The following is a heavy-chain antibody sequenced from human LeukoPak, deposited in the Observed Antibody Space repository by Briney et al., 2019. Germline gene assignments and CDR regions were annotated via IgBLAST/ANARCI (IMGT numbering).Heavy chain of an antibody. CDR1: GGSISSYY. J-gene: IGHJ4*02. V-gene: IGHV4-59*01. CDR2: IYYSGST. CDR3: VRREKSPYYFDY. Sequence: PSETLSLTCTVSGGSISSYYWSWIRQPPGKGLEWIGYIYYSGSTNYNPSLKSRVTISVDTSKNQFSLKLSSVTAADTAVYYCVRREKSPYYFDYWGQGTLVTVSS.